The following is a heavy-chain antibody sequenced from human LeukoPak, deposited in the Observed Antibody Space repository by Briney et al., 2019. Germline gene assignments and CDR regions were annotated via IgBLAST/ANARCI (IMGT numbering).Heavy chain of an antibody. J-gene: IGHJ4*02. CDR2: INWNGGST. V-gene: IGHV3-20*04. CDR1: GFTFDDYG. Sequence: PGGSLRLSCAASGFTFDDYGMSWVRQAPGKGLEWVSGINWNGGSTGYADSVKGRFTISRDNAKNSLYLQMNSLRAEDTAVYYCARGSITMIVVAPPDYWGQGTLVTVSS. D-gene: IGHD3-22*01. CDR3: ARGSITMIVVAPPDY.